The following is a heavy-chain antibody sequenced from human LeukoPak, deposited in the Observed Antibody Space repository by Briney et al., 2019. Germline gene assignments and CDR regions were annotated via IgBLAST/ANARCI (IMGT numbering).Heavy chain of an antibody. CDR3: ARSIAVADLYYFDY. CDR1: GFTFSSYA. J-gene: IGHJ4*02. D-gene: IGHD6-19*01. V-gene: IGHV3-23*01. CDR2: ISGSAGST. Sequence: GGSLRLSCAASGFTFSSYAVSWVRQAPGKGLEWVSSISGSAGSTYYADSVKGRFTISRGNSKNTLYLQMNSLRADDTAVYYCARSIAVADLYYFDYWGQGTLVTVSS.